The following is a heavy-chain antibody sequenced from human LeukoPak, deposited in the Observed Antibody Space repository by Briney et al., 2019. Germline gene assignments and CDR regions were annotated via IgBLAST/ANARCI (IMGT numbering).Heavy chain of an antibody. CDR3: AKAGSSWYAVGY. J-gene: IGHJ4*02. Sequence: GGSLRLSCAASGFTFSTYDMHWVRQAPGKGLEWVAVISHNGGNAYYADSMKGRFTISRDNSKNTLYLQMNSLSAEDTAVYYCAKAGSSWYAVGYWGQGALVTVSS. CDR2: ISHNGGNA. V-gene: IGHV3-30*18. D-gene: IGHD6-13*01. CDR1: GFTFSTYD.